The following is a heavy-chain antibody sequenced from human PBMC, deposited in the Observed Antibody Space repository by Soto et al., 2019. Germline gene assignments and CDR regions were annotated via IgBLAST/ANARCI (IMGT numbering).Heavy chain of an antibody. CDR3: AIRRYFYDSSGYEY. J-gene: IGHJ4*02. V-gene: IGHV3-23*01. Sequence: GGSLRLSCAASGFTFSSYAMSWVRQAPGKGLEWVSAIIGSGVITYYADPVKARFTISRDSSKNTLNLQMNSLRARDTAGYYCAIRRYFYDSSGYEYWGQGTLVTVSS. CDR1: GFTFSSYA. D-gene: IGHD3-22*01. CDR2: IIGSGVIT.